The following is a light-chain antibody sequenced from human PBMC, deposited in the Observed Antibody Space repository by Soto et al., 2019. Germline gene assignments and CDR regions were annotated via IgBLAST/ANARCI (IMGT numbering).Light chain of an antibody. V-gene: IGKV3-11*01. CDR1: QSVSSY. CDR3: QQRSNWPPTIT. CDR2: DAS. Sequence: EIVLTQSPATLSLSPGERATLSCRARQSVSSYLAWYQQKPGQAPRLLIYDASNRATGIPARFSGSGSGTDLTLTISSLEPEDFAVYYCQQRSNWPPTITFGQGTRLEIK. J-gene: IGKJ5*01.